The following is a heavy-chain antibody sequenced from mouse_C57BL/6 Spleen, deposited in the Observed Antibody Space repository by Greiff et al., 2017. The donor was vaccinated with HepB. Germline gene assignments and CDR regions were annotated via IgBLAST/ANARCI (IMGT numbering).Heavy chain of an antibody. D-gene: IGHD4-1*01. J-gene: IGHJ1*03. Sequence: QVQLQQSGAELVRPGTSVKVSCKASGYAFTNYLIEWVKQWPGQGLEWIGVINPGSGGTNYNEKFKGKATLTADKSSSTAYMQLSSLTSEDSAVYFCARSNWDVWYFDVWGTGTTVTVSS. V-gene: IGHV1-54*01. CDR2: INPGSGGT. CDR1: GYAFTNYL. CDR3: ARSNWDVWYFDV.